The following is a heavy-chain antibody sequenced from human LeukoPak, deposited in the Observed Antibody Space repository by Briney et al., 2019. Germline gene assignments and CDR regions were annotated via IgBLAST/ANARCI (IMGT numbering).Heavy chain of an antibody. CDR1: GGSISSSSYY. J-gene: IGHJ4*02. CDR2: IYYSRST. Sequence: SETLSLTCTVSGGSISSSSYYWGWIRQPPGKGLEWIGSIYYSRSTYYNPSLKCRVTISVHTSKNQFSLKLSSVTAADTAVYYCARVMLNYFDYWGQGTLVTVSS. V-gene: IGHV4-39*01. D-gene: IGHD2-21*01. CDR3: ARVMLNYFDY.